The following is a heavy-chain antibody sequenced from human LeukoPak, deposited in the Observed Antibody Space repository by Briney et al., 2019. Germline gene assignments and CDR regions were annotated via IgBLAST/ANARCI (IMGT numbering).Heavy chain of an antibody. J-gene: IGHJ3*01. Sequence: GGSLRLSCATSGFIFTYYTFNWVRRAPGKGLEWISYIDTDSVHIFYADSVKGRFTVSRYNAKKSHYLQMSSLRAEDTAVYYCVISHTSMMAVVNAGGFDVSGEGTMVTVSS. CDR1: GFIFTYYT. CDR3: VISHTSMMAVVNAGGFDV. V-gene: IGHV3-21*05. CDR2: IDTDSVHI. D-gene: IGHD3-22*01.